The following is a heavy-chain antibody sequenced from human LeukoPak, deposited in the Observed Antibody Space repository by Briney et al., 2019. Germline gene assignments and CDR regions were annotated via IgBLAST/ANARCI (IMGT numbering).Heavy chain of an antibody. Sequence: PGGSLRLSCAASGFTFSSYWMSWVRQAPGKGLEWVSSISSSSSYIYYADSVKGRFTISRDNAKNSLYLQMNSLRAEDTAVYYCARDWYDYGDYPTADGEYYYYGMDVWGQGTTVTVSS. V-gene: IGHV3-21*01. J-gene: IGHJ6*02. CDR1: GFTFSSYW. CDR2: ISSSSSYI. CDR3: ARDWYDYGDYPTADGEYYYYGMDV. D-gene: IGHD4-17*01.